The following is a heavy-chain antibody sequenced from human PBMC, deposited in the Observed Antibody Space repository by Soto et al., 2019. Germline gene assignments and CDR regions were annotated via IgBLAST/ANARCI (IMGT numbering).Heavy chain of an antibody. CDR1: GGTFSSYT. CDR3: ARDFSGWGSGGSCYHKKGCWFDP. CDR2: IIPILGIA. V-gene: IGHV1-69*08. J-gene: IGHJ5*02. D-gene: IGHD2-15*01. Sequence: QVQLVQSGAEVKKPGSSVKVSCKASGGTFSSYTISWVRQAPGQGLEWMGRIIPILGIANYAQKFQGRVTITADKSTSTAYMELSSLRSEDTAVYYCARDFSGWGSGGSCYHKKGCWFDPWGQGTLVTVSS.